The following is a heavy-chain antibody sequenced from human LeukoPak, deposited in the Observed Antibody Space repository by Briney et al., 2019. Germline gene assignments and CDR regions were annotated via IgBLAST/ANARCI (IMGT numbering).Heavy chain of an antibody. CDR3: ARDDSSGYFGY. J-gene: IGHJ4*02. D-gene: IGHD3-22*01. V-gene: IGHV4-38-2*02. CDR2: VYHSGST. CDR1: DYSISSHNY. Sequence: PSETLSLTCAVSDYSISSHNYWGWIRQPPGKGLEWIGSVYHSGSTHYSPSLKSRVTISVDTSKNQFSLKLSSVTAADTAVYYCARDDSSGYFGYWGQGTLVTVSS.